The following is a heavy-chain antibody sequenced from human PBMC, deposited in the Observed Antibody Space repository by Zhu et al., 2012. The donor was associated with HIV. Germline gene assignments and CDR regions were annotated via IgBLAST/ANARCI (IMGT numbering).Heavy chain of an antibody. V-gene: IGHV4-61*01. Sequence: QVQLQESGPRLVKPSETLSLTCIVSGGSVSSGNFYRSWIRQPPGKGLEWIGYIYYSGSTNYNPSLKSRVTISIDTSKNQFSLKLSSVTAADTAVYYCAGFIGYCSSTSCYGDFQHWGQGTLVTVSS. J-gene: IGHJ1*01. CDR2: IYYSGST. CDR3: AGFIGYCSSTSCYGDFQH. CDR1: GGSVSSGNFY. D-gene: IGHD2-2*01.